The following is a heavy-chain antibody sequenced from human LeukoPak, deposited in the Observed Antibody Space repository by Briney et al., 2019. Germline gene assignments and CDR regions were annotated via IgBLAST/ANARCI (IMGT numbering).Heavy chain of an antibody. D-gene: IGHD6-25*01. CDR2: IYTSGST. Sequence: SQTLSLTCTVPGGSISSGSYYWSWIRQPAGKGLEWIGRIYTSGSTNYNPSLKSRVTISVDTSKNQFSLKLSSVTAADTAVYYCAREVAAEDYYMDVWGKGTTVTVFS. CDR3: AREVAAEDYYMDV. V-gene: IGHV4-61*02. J-gene: IGHJ6*03. CDR1: GGSISSGSYY.